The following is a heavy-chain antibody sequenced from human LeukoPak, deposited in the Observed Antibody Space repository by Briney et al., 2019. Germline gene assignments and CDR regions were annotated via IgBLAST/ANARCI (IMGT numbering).Heavy chain of an antibody. CDR3: AKYHCSSAACYYFDY. J-gene: IGHJ4*02. V-gene: IGHV4-59*01. Sequence: SETLSLTCTVSGGSISGSYWSWIRQPPGRGLEWIGYIHYSGSTNSNPSLKSRVTMSVDTSKNQFSLKLSSVTAADTAVYYCAKYHCSSAACYYFDYWGRGTLVTVSS. D-gene: IGHD2-2*01. CDR2: IHYSGST. CDR1: GGSISGSY.